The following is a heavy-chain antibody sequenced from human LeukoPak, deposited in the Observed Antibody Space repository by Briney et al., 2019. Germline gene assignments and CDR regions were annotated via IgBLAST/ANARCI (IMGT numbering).Heavy chain of an antibody. CDR2: ISDSGGST. V-gene: IGHV3-23*01. J-gene: IGHJ4*02. CDR1: GFTFSSYA. CDR3: ATPRGIVVVVAAPSFDF. Sequence: GGSLRLSCAASGFTFSSYAMSWVRHAPGKGLEWVSAISDSGGSTYYADSVKGRFTVSRDNSKNTLYLQMSSLRADDTAVYYCATPRGIVVVVAAPSFDFWGQGTLVTFSS. D-gene: IGHD2-15*01.